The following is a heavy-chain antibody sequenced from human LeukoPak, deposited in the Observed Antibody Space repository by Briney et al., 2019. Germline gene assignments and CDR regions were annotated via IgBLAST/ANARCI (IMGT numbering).Heavy chain of an antibody. D-gene: IGHD5-18*01. V-gene: IGHV3-11*01. Sequence: GGSLRLSCTASGFNFNDNFMGWIRQAPGKGLEWISYISSKGDTIHYSDPVKGRLSIARDNPQKSLYLQMNSLRVEDTAVYYCVRGGYGWTFDFWGQGTLVTVSS. CDR3: VRGGYGWTFDF. J-gene: IGHJ4*02. CDR2: ISSKGDTI. CDR1: GFNFNDNF.